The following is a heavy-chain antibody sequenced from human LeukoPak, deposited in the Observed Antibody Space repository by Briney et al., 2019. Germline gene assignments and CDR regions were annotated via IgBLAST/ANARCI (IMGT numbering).Heavy chain of an antibody. CDR1: GFTFSNYW. D-gene: IGHD3-16*01. CDR3: TRGWAHLGY. V-gene: IGHV3-7*01. CDR2: MKEDGGEI. Sequence: GVSLRLSCAASGFTFSNYWMTWVRQAPGKGLEWVANMKEDGGEIYYLDSVKGRFTISRDNAKNSLFLQMNSLRAEDTAVYYCTRGWAHLGYWGQGTLVTVSS. J-gene: IGHJ4*02.